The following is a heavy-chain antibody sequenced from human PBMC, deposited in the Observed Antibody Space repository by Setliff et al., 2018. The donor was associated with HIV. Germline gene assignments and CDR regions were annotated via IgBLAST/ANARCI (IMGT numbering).Heavy chain of an antibody. V-gene: IGHV4-34*01. D-gene: IGHD3-10*01. CDR3: AREGSPNAFDI. CDR2: INHSGST. J-gene: IGHJ3*02. Sequence: SETLSLTCAVYGGSFSGYYWSWIRQPPGKGLEWIGEINHSGSTNYNPSLKSRVTISVDTSKNQFSLKLSSVTAADTAVYYCAREGSPNAFDIWGQGTRVTVSS. CDR1: GGSFSGYY.